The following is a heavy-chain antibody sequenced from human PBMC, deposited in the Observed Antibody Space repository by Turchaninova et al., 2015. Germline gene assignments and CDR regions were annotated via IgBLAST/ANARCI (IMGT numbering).Heavy chain of an antibody. CDR2: LFQSVKIFQSGRT. Sequence: QVQLQESGPGLVKPSETLSLTRAVSGYSLSSGYSWGWTRRPHGKGLEWIGNLFQSVKIFQSGRTEYNPSLKSRATISMDTSKNQFSLNLSSVTAADTAVYYCARGSRGIYWYFDLWGRGTLVTVSS. D-gene: IGHD2-15*01. CDR1: GYSLSSGYS. V-gene: IGHV4-38-2*01. J-gene: IGHJ2*01. CDR3: ARGSRGIYWYFDL.